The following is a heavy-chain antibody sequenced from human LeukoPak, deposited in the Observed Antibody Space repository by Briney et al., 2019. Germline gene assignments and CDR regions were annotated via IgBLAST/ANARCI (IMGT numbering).Heavy chain of an antibody. CDR1: GGSIGTYY. J-gene: IGHJ4*02. CDR3: ARQPYMLGAYYFDY. CDR2: IFHSGST. Sequence: PSETLSLTCTVSGGSIGTYYWSWIRQPPGKGLEWIGYIFHSGSTNYNPSLKSRVTLSVDTPKNQFSLKLDSVTAADTAVYYCARQPYMLGAYYFDYWGQGTLVTVSS. D-gene: IGHD1-26*01. V-gene: IGHV4-59*08.